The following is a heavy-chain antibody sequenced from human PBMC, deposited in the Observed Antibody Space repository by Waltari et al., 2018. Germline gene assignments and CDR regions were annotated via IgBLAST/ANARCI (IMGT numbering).Heavy chain of an antibody. CDR3: ARRSIRGFIKEGPNWFDP. J-gene: IGHJ5*02. CDR1: GFTFSSSW. V-gene: IGHV3-74*01. CDR2: INSDGSST. Sequence: EEQLVESGGGLVQPGGSLSISCAASGFTFSSSWMHWVRQAPGKGLVWVSRINSDGSSTIYADSVKGRFTISRDNAKNTLYLQMNSLRADDTAVYYCARRSIRGFIKEGPNWFDPWGQGTLVTVSS. D-gene: IGHD3-10*01.